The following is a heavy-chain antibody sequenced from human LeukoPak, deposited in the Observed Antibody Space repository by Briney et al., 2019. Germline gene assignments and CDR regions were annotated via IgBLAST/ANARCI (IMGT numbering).Heavy chain of an antibody. Sequence: SETLSLTCTVSGGSFSSSGCIGGWIRQSPGKGLEWIGSVYYSGSTYYNPSLKGRVTISVDTSKNQFSLRLSSVTAADTALYYCAYSGSYGHLGYWGQGIPVTVSS. V-gene: IGHV4-39*01. J-gene: IGHJ4*02. CDR2: VYYSGST. CDR3: AYSGSYGHLGY. CDR1: GGSFSSSGCI. D-gene: IGHD1-26*01.